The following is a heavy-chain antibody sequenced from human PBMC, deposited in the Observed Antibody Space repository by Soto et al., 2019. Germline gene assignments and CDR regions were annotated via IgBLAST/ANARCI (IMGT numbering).Heavy chain of an antibody. CDR1: GFTFDDYA. CDR2: INWNSGSI. J-gene: IGHJ1*01. CDR3: VTAESLKWYSGHFRN. D-gene: IGHD1-26*01. V-gene: IGHV3-9*01. Sequence: GGSLRLSCAASGFTFDDYAMHWVRQVPGKGLEWVSGINWNSGSIGYGDSVKGRFAISRDNARNSLHLQMNSLSAEDTAFYYCVTAESLKWYSGHFRNWGQGTLVTVSS.